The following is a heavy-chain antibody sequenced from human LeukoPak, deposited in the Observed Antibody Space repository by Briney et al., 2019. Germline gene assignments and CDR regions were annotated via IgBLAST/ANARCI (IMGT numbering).Heavy chain of an antibody. D-gene: IGHD2-2*01. J-gene: IGHJ6*02. CDR3: ARDPVRKRSSIYYYGMDV. CDR2: IYYSGST. CDR1: GGSISSGGYY. V-gene: IGHV4-31*03. Sequence: SETLSLTCTVSGGSISSGGYYWSWIRQHPGKGLEWIGYIYYSGSTYYNPSPKSRVTISVDTSKNQFSLKLSSVTAADTTVYYCARDPVRKRSSIYYYGMDVWGQGTTVTVSS.